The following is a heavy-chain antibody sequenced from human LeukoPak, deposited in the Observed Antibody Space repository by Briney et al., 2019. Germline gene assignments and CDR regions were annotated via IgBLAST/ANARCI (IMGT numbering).Heavy chain of an antibody. D-gene: IGHD6-19*01. CDR2: ISYDGSNK. V-gene: IGHV3-30*18. Sequence: GGSLRLSCAASGFTFSSYGMHWVRQAPGKGLEWVAVISYDGSNKYYADSVKGRFTISRDNSKNTLYLQMNSLRAEDTAVYYCAEASKQWLDPPDAFDIWGQGTMVTVSS. J-gene: IGHJ3*02. CDR3: AEASKQWLDPPDAFDI. CDR1: GFTFSSYG.